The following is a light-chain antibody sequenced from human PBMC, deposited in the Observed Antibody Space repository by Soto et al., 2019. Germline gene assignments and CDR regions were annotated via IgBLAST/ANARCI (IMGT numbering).Light chain of an antibody. V-gene: IGLV2-8*01. J-gene: IGLJ3*02. CDR1: SSDVGAHNY. Sequence: QSVLTQPPSASGSPGQSLTISCNGTSSDVGAHNYFSWYQQNPGKAPKLMLYDVNKRPSGVPDRFSGSKSGNTASRTVSGLQAEDEADYYCSSYAGGNNWVFGGGTKVTVL. CDR2: DVN. CDR3: SSYAGGNNWV.